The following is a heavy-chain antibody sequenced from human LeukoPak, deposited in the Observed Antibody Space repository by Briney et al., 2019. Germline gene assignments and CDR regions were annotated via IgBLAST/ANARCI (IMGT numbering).Heavy chain of an antibody. V-gene: IGHV3-48*02. J-gene: IGHJ4*02. CDR1: GFIFNRYG. Sequence: GGSLRLSCAASGFIFNRYGMNWVRQAPGRGLEWISYISGSFITIEYADSVKGRLTISRNNARNSLFLQMNSLRDEDTAVYYCVRTYDVLTGGFDYWGQGTPVTVSS. D-gene: IGHD3-9*01. CDR2: ISGSFITI. CDR3: VRTYDVLTGGFDY.